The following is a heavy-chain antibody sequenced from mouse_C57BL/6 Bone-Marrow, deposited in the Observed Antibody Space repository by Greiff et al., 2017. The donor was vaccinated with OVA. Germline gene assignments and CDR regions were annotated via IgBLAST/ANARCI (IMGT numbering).Heavy chain of an antibody. CDR3: ARSTTVVARGGDWYFDV. J-gene: IGHJ1*03. V-gene: IGHV5-2*01. D-gene: IGHD1-1*01. CDR1: EYEFPSHD. CDR2: INSDGGST. Sequence: DVKLQESGGGLVQPGESLKLSCESNEYEFPSHDMSWVRKTPEKRLELVAAINSDGGSTYYPDTMERRFIISRDNTKKTLYLQMSSLRSEDTALYYCARSTTVVARGGDWYFDVWGTGTTVTVSS.